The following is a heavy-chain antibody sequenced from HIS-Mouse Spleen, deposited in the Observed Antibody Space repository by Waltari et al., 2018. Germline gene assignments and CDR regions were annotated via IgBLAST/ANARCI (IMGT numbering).Heavy chain of an antibody. Sequence: QVQLQESGPGLVKPSETLSLTCPVSGVSISSYSWSWIRQPPGKGLEWIGYIYYSGSTNYNPSLKSRVTISVDTSKNQFSLKLSSVTAADKAVYYCARLTGVYYFDYWGQGTLVTVSS. CDR1: GVSISSYS. J-gene: IGHJ4*02. V-gene: IGHV4-59*01. CDR2: IYYSGST. CDR3: ARLTGVYYFDY. D-gene: IGHD7-27*01.